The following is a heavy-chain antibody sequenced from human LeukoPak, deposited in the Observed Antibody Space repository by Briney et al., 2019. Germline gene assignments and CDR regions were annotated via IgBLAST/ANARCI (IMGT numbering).Heavy chain of an antibody. CDR3: ARDPVMTTVTTNYFDY. D-gene: IGHD4-17*01. CDR1: GFTFSSYA. Sequence: PGRSLRLSRAASGFTFSSYAMHWVRQAPGKGLEWVAVISYDGSNKYYADSVKGRFTISRDNSKNTLYLQMNSLRAEDTAVYYCARDPVMTTVTTNYFDYWGQGTLVTVSS. CDR2: ISYDGSNK. J-gene: IGHJ4*02. V-gene: IGHV3-30*04.